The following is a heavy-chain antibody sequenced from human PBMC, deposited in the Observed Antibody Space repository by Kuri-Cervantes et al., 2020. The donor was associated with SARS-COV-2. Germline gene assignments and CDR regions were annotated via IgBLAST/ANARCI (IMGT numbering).Heavy chain of an antibody. Sequence: GSLRLSCAVSGGSISSDNWWSWVRQPPGKGPEWIGEIWHSGSTKYNPSLKSRVTILVDKSKNQFSLKLSSVTAADTAVYYCSRRIHYDSSGYFGYYYGLDVWGQGTAVTVSS. CDR3: SRRIHYDSSGYFGYYYGLDV. J-gene: IGHJ6*02. D-gene: IGHD3-22*01. V-gene: IGHV4-4*02. CDR2: IWHSGST. CDR1: GGSISSDNW.